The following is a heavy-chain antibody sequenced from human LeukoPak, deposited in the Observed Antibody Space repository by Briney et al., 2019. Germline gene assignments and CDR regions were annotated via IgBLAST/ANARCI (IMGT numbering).Heavy chain of an antibody. CDR3: ARQAIRGVTPIDF. V-gene: IGHV5-51*01. D-gene: IGHD3-10*01. CDR2: IYPGDSDT. J-gene: IGHJ4*02. Sequence: GESLKISCKGSGYSFPSYWIGWVRQTPGKGLEWMGIIYPGDSDTRYSPSFQGQVTISADRSIGTAYLQWSSLKASDTAIYYCARQAIRGVTPIDFWGQGTLVTVSS. CDR1: GYSFPSYW.